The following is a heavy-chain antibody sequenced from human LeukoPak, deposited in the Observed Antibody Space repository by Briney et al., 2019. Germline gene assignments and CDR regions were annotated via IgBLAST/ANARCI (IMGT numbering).Heavy chain of an antibody. CDR2: INPSGGST. CDR3: ARAIEMATFPISYYYYYYMDV. Sequence: ASVKVSCKASGYTFTSYYMHWVRQAPGQGLEWMGIINPSGGSTSYAQKFQGRVTMTRDMSTSTVYMELSSLRSEDTAVYYCARAIEMATFPISYYYYYYMDVWGKGTTVTVSS. D-gene: IGHD5-24*01. V-gene: IGHV1-46*01. CDR1: GYTFTSYY. J-gene: IGHJ6*03.